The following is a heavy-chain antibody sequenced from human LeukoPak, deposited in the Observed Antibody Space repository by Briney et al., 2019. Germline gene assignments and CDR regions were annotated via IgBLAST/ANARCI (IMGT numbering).Heavy chain of an antibody. V-gene: IGHV1-69*05. CDR2: LIHIFGTG. Sequence: RASVKVSCKASGGTFSSYAISWVRQAPGQGLEWMGVLIHIFGTGNYAQKFQGRVTITTDESTSTAYMGLSRLRDEDTAVYYCARGCSSTSCYLSAFDIWGQGTMVTVSS. D-gene: IGHD2-2*01. J-gene: IGHJ3*02. CDR1: GGTFSSYA. CDR3: ARGCSSTSCYLSAFDI.